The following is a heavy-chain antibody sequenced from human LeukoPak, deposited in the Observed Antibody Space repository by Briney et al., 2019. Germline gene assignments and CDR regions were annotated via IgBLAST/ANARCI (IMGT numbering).Heavy chain of an antibody. Sequence: SETLSLTCAVYGGCFSGYYWSWIRQPPGKGLEWIGEINHSGSTNYNPSLKSRVTISVDTSKNQFSLKLSSVTAADTAVYYCARKGNAVSGMDVWGQGTTVTVSS. V-gene: IGHV4-34*01. CDR3: ARKGNAVSGMDV. J-gene: IGHJ6*02. D-gene: IGHD4-23*01. CDR1: GGCFSGYY. CDR2: INHSGST.